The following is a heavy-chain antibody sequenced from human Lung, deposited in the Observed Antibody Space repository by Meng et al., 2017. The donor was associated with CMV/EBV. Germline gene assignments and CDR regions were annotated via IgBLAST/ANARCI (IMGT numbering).Heavy chain of an antibody. Sequence: GEXXKISCAASGFTFSTYSMNWVRQAPGKGLEWISYISSGSSTIYYADSVKGRFSISRDNAEKTLYLHVNNLRGEDTAVYYCAKGGGAGRSASDYWGQG. V-gene: IGHV3-48*04. D-gene: IGHD3-16*01. J-gene: IGHJ4*02. CDR3: AKGGGAGRSASDY. CDR1: GFTFSTYS. CDR2: ISSGSSTI.